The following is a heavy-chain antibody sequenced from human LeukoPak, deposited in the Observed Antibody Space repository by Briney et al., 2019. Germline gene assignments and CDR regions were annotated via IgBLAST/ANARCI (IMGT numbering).Heavy chain of an antibody. D-gene: IGHD5-24*01. CDR2: ISNDERNK. CDR1: GGTFHNVA. V-gene: IGHV3-30*04. Sequence: PGGSLRLSCVASGGTFHNVAMHWVRQAPGKGVEWVAVISNDERNKYYTDSVKGRFTISRDNSKNTVYLQMNSLRTEDTAVYYCARPSPPGDGYNPCDYWGPGALVIVSS. CDR3: ARPSPPGDGYNPCDY. J-gene: IGHJ4*02.